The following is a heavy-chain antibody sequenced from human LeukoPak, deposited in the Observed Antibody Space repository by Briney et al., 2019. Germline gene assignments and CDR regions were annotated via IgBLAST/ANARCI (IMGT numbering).Heavy chain of an antibody. V-gene: IGHV1-46*01. Sequence: ASVTVSCKASGYTFTSYYMHWVRQAPGQGLEWMGIISPSGGSTSYAQKFQGRVTMTTDTSISTAYMELRGLTSDDTAVYFCVRGAVIAHFDYWGQGTLVTVSS. J-gene: IGHJ4*02. CDR2: ISPSGGST. CDR1: GYTFTSYY. D-gene: IGHD2-21*01. CDR3: VRGAVIAHFDY.